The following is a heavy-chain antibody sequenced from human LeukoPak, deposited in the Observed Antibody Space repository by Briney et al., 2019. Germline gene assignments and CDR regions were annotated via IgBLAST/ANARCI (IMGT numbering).Heavy chain of an antibody. CDR3: ARDRDNYDFWSGLTSYYFDY. J-gene: IGHJ4*02. CDR2: TNRRGDIT. CDR1: GYTFGDYG. D-gene: IGHD3-3*01. Sequence: GGSLRLSCAASGYTFGDYGMSWVRQVPGKGLEWVSGTNRRGDITGYADFVKGRFTISRDNAKNSLYLQMNSLRAEDTAVYYCARDRDNYDFWSGLTSYYFDYWGQGTLVTVSS. V-gene: IGHV3-20*04.